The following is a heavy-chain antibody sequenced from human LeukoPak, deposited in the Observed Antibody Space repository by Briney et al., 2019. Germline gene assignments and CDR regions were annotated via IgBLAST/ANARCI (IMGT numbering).Heavy chain of an antibody. CDR3: ARADGSSSIDYYHLDV. D-gene: IGHD6-6*01. CDR2: MSPNSGNT. Sequence: ASVKVSCTASGGTFSSYAISWVRQAPGQGLEWMGWMSPNSGNTGYAQKFQGRVTITRDTSISTAYMELSSLRSEDTAIYYCARADGSSSIDYYHLDVWGKGTTVTVSS. CDR1: GGTFSSYA. V-gene: IGHV1-8*03. J-gene: IGHJ6*03.